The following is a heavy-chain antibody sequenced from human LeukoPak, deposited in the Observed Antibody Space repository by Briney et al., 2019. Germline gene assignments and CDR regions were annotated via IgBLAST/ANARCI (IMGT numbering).Heavy chain of an antibody. J-gene: IGHJ5*02. CDR1: GFTFSSYA. CDR3: AKDQGRGRVEEGYNWFDP. V-gene: IGHV3-30*18. CDR2: ISYDGSNK. D-gene: IGHD3-10*01. Sequence: GGSLKLSCAASGFTFSSYAMSWVRQAPVKGLEWVAVISYDGSNKYYADSVKGRFTISRDNSKNTLYLQMNSLRAEDTAVYYCAKDQGRGRVEEGYNWFDPWGQGTLVTVSS.